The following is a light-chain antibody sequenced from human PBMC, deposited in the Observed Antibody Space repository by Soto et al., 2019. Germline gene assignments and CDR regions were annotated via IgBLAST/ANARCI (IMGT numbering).Light chain of an antibody. CDR2: GAS. CDR1: QRVSSSY. J-gene: IGKJ1*01. CDR3: QQYGSSPLWT. Sequence: EIVLTQSPGTLSLSPGERATLSGRASQRVSSSYLAWYQQKPGQAPRLLIYGASSRATGIPDRFSGSGSGTDFTLTISRLEPEDFAVYYCQQYGSSPLWTFGQGTKVEIK. V-gene: IGKV3-20*01.